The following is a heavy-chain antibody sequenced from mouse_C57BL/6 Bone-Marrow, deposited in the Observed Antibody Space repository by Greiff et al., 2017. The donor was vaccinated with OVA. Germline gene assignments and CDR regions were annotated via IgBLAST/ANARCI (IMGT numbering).Heavy chain of an antibody. J-gene: IGHJ3*01. CDR2: FYPGSGSI. Sequence: QVQLQQSGAELVKPGASVKLSCKASGYTFTEYTIHWVKQRSGQGLEWIGWFYPGSGSIKYNEKFKDKATLTADKSSSTVYMEISRLTSEDSAVFFYARQKSYYRGLTWFAYWGQGTLVTVSA. V-gene: IGHV1-62-2*01. CDR1: GYTFTEYT. CDR3: ARQKSYYRGLTWFAY. D-gene: IGHD2-14*01.